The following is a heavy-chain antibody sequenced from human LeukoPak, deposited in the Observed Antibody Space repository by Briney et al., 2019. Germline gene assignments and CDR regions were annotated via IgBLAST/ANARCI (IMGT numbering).Heavy chain of an antibody. CDR1: GYSFVLYG. CDR2: ISTYNGNT. V-gene: IGHV1-18*01. Sequence: ASVKVSCKASGYSFVLYGISWVRQAPGQGPEWMGWISTYNGNTKYAEKLQGRVTMTTDTPTSTAYMELRSLRSDDTAVYYCARDEDYGIFVNVDYWGQGTLVTVSS. D-gene: IGHD4-17*01. J-gene: IGHJ4*02. CDR3: ARDEDYGIFVNVDY.